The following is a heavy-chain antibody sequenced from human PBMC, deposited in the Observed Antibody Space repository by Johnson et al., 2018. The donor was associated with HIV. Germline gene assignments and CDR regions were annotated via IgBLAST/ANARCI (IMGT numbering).Heavy chain of an antibody. CDR2: IYSGGST. D-gene: IGHD3-22*01. CDR1: GFTVSSNY. V-gene: IGHV3-53*01. Sequence: EVQLVESGGGLIQPGGSLRLSCAASGFTVSSNYMSWVRQAPGKGLEWVSVIYSGGSTYYADSVKGRFTISRDNSKNTLYLQMHSLRAEDTAVYYCAKDQWSSSWTNDAFDSSGYRGYSAFDIGGQGTMVTVSS. CDR3: AKDQWSSSWTNDAFDSSGYRGYSAFDI. J-gene: IGHJ3*02.